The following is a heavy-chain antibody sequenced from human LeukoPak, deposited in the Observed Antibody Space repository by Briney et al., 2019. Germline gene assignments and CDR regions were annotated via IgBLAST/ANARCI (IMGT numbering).Heavy chain of an antibody. J-gene: IGHJ4*02. CDR2: ISYDTHSQ. V-gene: IGHV3-30*03. CDR3: ATYYDFWSGPAKFDY. CDR1: EFAFGSCG. Sequence: GGSLRLSCAASEFAFGSCGMHWVRQAPGKGLEWVAFISYDTHSQYYADSVKGRFTVSRDNAKNSLYLQMNSLRAEDTAVYYCATYYDFWSGPAKFDYWGQGTLVTVSS. D-gene: IGHD3-3*01.